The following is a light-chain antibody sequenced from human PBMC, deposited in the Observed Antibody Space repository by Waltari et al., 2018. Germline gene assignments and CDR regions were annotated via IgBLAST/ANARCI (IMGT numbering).Light chain of an antibody. CDR1: RSNLGSRY. J-gene: IGLJ3*02. V-gene: IGLV1-47*01. CDR2: RNN. CDR3: EAWDDSLSVLV. Sequence: QSVLTQPPSASGTPGQRVTISCSGSRSNLGSRYVHWYQQVPGTAPKPLIYRNNQRPSGVPDRFSGSKSGTSASLAISGLRSEDEADYYCEAWDDSLSVLVFGGGTKVTVL.